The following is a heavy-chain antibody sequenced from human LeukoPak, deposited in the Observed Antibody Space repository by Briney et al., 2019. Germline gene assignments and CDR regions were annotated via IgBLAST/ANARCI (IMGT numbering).Heavy chain of an antibody. Sequence: GGSLRLSCAASGFTFSSYSMNWVRQAPGKGMEWISYISSSSRTVYYADSVRGRFTISRDNARNSLYLHMNSLSDEDTAVYFCARVTGSPIIFDFWGQGNLVTVSS. CDR1: GFTFSSYS. CDR2: ISSSSRTV. CDR3: ARVTGSPIIFDF. J-gene: IGHJ4*02. V-gene: IGHV3-48*02. D-gene: IGHD1-26*01.